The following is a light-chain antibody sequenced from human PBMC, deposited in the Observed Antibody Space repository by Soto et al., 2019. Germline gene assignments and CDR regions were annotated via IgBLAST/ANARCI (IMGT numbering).Light chain of an antibody. J-gene: IGKJ3*01. CDR2: WAS. Sequence: DIVMTQSPDSLSVSLGERATINCKSSRSILSSSNNKNFLAWYQQKPGQPPRLLIYWASTRQSGVPDRFSGSGSGTDFTLTISSLQAEDVAVYYCQQYYSSPFTFGPGTKVDI. CDR3: QQYYSSPFT. V-gene: IGKV4-1*01. CDR1: RSILSSSNNKNF.